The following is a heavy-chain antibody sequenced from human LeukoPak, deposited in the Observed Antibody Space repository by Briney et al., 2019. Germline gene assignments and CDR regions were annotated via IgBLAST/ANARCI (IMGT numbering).Heavy chain of an antibody. Sequence: GGSLGLSCAASGFTFSNYAMTWVRQAPGKGLEWVSSISAGGGSTYYADSVKGRFTISRDNSKNTLYLQMNSLRAEDTAVYYCAKSILTGNYYYYGMDVWGQGTTVTVSS. CDR3: AKSILTGNYYYYGMDV. V-gene: IGHV3-23*01. CDR1: GFTFSNYA. J-gene: IGHJ6*02. D-gene: IGHD3-9*01. CDR2: ISAGGGST.